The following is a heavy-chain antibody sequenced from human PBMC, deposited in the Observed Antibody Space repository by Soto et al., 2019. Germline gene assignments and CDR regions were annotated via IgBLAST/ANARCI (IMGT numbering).Heavy chain of an antibody. V-gene: IGHV4-31*03. CDR1: GGSISSGGYY. Sequence: SETLSLTCTVSGGSISSGGYYWSWIRQHPGKGLEWIGYIYYSGSTYYNPSLKSRVTISVDTSKNQFSLKLSSVTAADTAVYYCARARSHTAVYYFDYWGQGTLVTVSS. D-gene: IGHD5-18*01. CDR3: ARARSHTAVYYFDY. J-gene: IGHJ4*02. CDR2: IYYSGST.